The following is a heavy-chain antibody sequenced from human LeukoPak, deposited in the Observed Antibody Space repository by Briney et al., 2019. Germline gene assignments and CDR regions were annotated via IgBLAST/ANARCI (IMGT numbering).Heavy chain of an antibody. CDR1: GGSISSGGYY. Sequence: PSETLSLTCTVSGGSISSGGYYWSWIRQHPGKGLEWIGYIYYSGSTYYNPSLKSRVTISVDTSKNQFSLKLSSVTAADTAVYYCARDQGYYDSSGYFDYWGQGTLVTVSS. J-gene: IGHJ4*02. CDR2: IYYSGST. V-gene: IGHV4-31*03. D-gene: IGHD3-22*01. CDR3: ARDQGYYDSSGYFDY.